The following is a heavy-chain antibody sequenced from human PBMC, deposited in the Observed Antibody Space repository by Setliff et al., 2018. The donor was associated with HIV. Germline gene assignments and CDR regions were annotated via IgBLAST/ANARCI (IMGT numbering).Heavy chain of an antibody. CDR2: MYYRGNT. J-gene: IGHJ4*02. D-gene: IGHD3-22*01. CDR1: GGSISRSSYY. Sequence: SETLSLTCTVSGGSISRSSYYWGWIRQSPGKGLEWIGSMYYRGNTYYNPSLKSRVTISVGTSEDQFSLKLSSVTAADTAMYFCARLGHYDSSGYYSALYFDSWGQGTLVTV. V-gene: IGHV4-39*07. CDR3: ARLGHYDSSGYYSALYFDS.